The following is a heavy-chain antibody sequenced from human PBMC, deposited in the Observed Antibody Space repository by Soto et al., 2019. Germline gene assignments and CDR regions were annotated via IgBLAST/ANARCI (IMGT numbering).Heavy chain of an antibody. CDR1: GGSISSSSYY. V-gene: IGHV4-39*01. CDR2: IYYSGST. J-gene: IGHJ4*02. CDR3: ARHYLMVVAVNY. Sequence: ASETLSLTCTVSGGSISSSSYYWGWIRQPPGKGLEWIGSIYYSGSTYYNPSLKSRFTISVDTSKNQFSLKLSSVTAADTAVYYCARHYLMVVAVNYWGQGTLVTVSS. D-gene: IGHD2-15*01.